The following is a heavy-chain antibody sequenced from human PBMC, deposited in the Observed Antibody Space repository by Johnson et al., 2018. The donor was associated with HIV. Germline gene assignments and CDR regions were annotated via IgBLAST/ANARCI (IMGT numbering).Heavy chain of an antibody. J-gene: IGHJ3*02. CDR1: GFTFSSYA. V-gene: IGHV3-30-3*02. CDR2: ISYDGSNK. D-gene: IGHD3-22*01. CDR3: AKSRNYYDSSGLYDAFDI. Sequence: QVHLVESGGGVVQPGRSLRLSCAASGFTFSSYAMHWVRQAPGKGLEWVAVISYDGSNKYYADSVKGRFTISRDNSKNTLYLQMNSLRAEDTAVYYCAKSRNYYDSSGLYDAFDIWGQGTMVTVSS.